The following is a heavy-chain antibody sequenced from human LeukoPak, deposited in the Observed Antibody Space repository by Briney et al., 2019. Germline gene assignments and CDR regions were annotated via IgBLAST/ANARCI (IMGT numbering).Heavy chain of an antibody. Sequence: GGSLRLSCAASGFTFSSFGMHWVRQAPGKGLEWVANIKQDGSEKYYVDSVKGRFTISRDNAKNSLYLQMNSLRAEDTAVYYCARDRGYCSGGSCLYYYYGMDVWGQGTTVTVSS. J-gene: IGHJ6*02. CDR1: GFTFSSFG. CDR3: ARDRGYCSGGSCLYYYYGMDV. D-gene: IGHD2-15*01. V-gene: IGHV3-7*01. CDR2: IKQDGSEK.